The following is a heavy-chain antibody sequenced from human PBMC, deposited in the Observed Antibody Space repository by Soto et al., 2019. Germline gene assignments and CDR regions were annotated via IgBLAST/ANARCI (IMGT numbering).Heavy chain of an antibody. CDR2: IYSGGST. Sequence: GGSLRLSCAASGFTFSSYGMHWVRQAPGKGLEWVAVIYSGGSTYYADSVKGRFTISRDNSKNTLYLQMNSLRAEDTAVYYCARDGRTDYFGSGSYSRWGQGTLVTVSS. V-gene: IGHV3-NL1*01. CDR3: ARDGRTDYFGSGSYSR. CDR1: GFTFSSYG. J-gene: IGHJ4*02. D-gene: IGHD3-10*01.